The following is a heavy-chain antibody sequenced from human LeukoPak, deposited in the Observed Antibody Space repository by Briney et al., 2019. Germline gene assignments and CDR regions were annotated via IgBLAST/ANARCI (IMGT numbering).Heavy chain of an antibody. CDR3: ARGDFWSGYYTGLY. CDR1: GFTVSSNY. V-gene: IGHV3-53*04. J-gene: IGHJ4*02. CDR2: IYSGGRI. Sequence: GGSLRLSCAASGFTVSSNYMRWVRQAPGKGLEWVSVIYSGGRIYYTDSVKGPFTISRHNSENTLYLQMNSLRAEDTAVYYCARGDFWSGYYTGLYWGQGTLVTVSS. D-gene: IGHD3-3*01.